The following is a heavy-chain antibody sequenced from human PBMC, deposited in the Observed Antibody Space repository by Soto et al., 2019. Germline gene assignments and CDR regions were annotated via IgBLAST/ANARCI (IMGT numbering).Heavy chain of an antibody. V-gene: IGHV1-8*01. CDR2: MNPNSGNT. CDR1: GYTFTSYD. CDR3: ASKDSSGYYDINH. Sequence: ASVKVSCKASGYTFTSYDINWVRQATGQGLEWMGWMNPNSGNTGYAQKFQGRVTMTRNTSISTAYMELSSLRSEDTAVYYCASKDSSGYYDINHWGQGTLVTVSS. J-gene: IGHJ5*02. D-gene: IGHD3-22*01.